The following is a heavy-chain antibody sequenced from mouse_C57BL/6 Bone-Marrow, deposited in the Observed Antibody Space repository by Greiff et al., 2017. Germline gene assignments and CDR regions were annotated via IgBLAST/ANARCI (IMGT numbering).Heavy chain of an antibody. Sequence: VQLQQSGAELVKPGASVKISCKASGYAFSSYWMNWVKQRPGKGLEWIGQIYPGDGDTNYNGKFKGKATLTADKSSSTAYMQLSSLTSEDSAVSFCARAGGTGYAMDYWGQGTSVTVSS. CDR1: GYAFSSYW. V-gene: IGHV1-80*01. J-gene: IGHJ4*01. D-gene: IGHD3-3*01. CDR2: IYPGDGDT. CDR3: ARAGGTGYAMDY.